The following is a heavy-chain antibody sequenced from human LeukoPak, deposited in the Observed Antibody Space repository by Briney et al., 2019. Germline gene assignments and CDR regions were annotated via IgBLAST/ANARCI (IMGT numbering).Heavy chain of an antibody. V-gene: IGHV3-74*01. D-gene: IGHD4-17*01. CDR2: INSDGSST. J-gene: IGHJ4*02. CDR1: GFTFSSYW. Sequence: GGSLRLSCAASGFTFSSYWMYWVRQAPGKGLVWVSRINSDGSSTSYADSVKGRFTISRDNAKNTLYLQMNSLRAEDTAVYYCARDPRTTVTKFDYWGQGTLVTVSS. CDR3: ARDPRTTVTKFDY.